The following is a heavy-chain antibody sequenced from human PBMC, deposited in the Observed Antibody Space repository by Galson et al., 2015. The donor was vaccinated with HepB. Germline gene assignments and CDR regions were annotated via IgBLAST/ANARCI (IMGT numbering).Heavy chain of an antibody. D-gene: IGHD5-24*01. Sequence: SLRLSCAASGFTFSSYSMNWVRQAPGKGLEYVSAISSNGGSTYYADSVKGRFTISRDNSKNTLYLQMSSLRAEDTAVYYCVKEVEMAYSTWGQGTLVTVSS. J-gene: IGHJ4*02. CDR1: GFTFSSYS. CDR2: ISSNGGST. V-gene: IGHV3-64D*06. CDR3: VKEVEMAYST.